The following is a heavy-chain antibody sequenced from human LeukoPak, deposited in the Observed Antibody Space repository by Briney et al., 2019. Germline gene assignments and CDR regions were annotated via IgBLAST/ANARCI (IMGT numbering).Heavy chain of an antibody. Sequence: GGSLRLSCAASGFTVSSNYMSWVRQAPGKGLKWVSSISMSGSYKYYADSVKGRFTISRDNAKNSLYLQMNSLTAEDTAVYYCASLSFGEGSDYYYYMDVWGRGTTVTISS. CDR1: GFTVSSNY. J-gene: IGHJ6*03. D-gene: IGHD3-10*01. V-gene: IGHV3-21*06. CDR3: ASLSFGEGSDYYYYMDV. CDR2: ISMSGSYK.